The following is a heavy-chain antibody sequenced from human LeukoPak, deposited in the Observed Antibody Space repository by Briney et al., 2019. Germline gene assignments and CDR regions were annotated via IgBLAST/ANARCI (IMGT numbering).Heavy chain of an antibody. Sequence: SVTVSCKASGHTFTSYYMHWVRQAPGQGLEWMGIINPSGGSTSYAQKLQGRVTMTRDMSTSTVYMELSSLRSEDTAVYYCARENPDIVVVPAAIGGWFDPWGQGTLVTVSS. CDR2: INPSGGST. J-gene: IGHJ5*02. D-gene: IGHD2-2*01. CDR1: GHTFTSYY. CDR3: ARENPDIVVVPAAIGGWFDP. V-gene: IGHV1-46*01.